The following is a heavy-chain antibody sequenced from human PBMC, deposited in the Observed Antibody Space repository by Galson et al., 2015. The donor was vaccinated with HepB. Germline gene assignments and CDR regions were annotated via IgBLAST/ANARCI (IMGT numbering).Heavy chain of an antibody. CDR1: GFTFSNYA. CDR2: IVGSGGNT. D-gene: IGHD3-16*01. CDR3: AEKGRSEKVMYSYDAFDI. Sequence: SLRLSCAASGFTFSNYAMSWVRQAPGKGLEWVSRIVGSGGNTYYADSVKGRFTISRDNSKNTLYLQMNSLRAEDTAVYYCAEKGRSEKVMYSYDAFDIWGQGTMVTVSP. V-gene: IGHV3-23*01. J-gene: IGHJ3*02.